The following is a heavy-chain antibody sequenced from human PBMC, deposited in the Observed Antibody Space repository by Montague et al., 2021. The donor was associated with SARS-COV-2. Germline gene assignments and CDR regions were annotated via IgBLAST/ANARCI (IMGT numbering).Heavy chain of an antibody. V-gene: IGHV4-39*01. CDR3: ARLVWFGELSSENWFDP. CDR1: GGSISSSSNY. Sequence: SETLSLTCTVSGGSISSSSNYWGWIRQPPGKGLEWNGSIYYSGSTYHNSSLKSRVTISVDTSKNQFSLKLNSVTAADTAVYYCARLVWFGELSSENWFDPWGQGTLVTVSS. J-gene: IGHJ5*01. D-gene: IGHD3-10*01. CDR2: IYYSGST.